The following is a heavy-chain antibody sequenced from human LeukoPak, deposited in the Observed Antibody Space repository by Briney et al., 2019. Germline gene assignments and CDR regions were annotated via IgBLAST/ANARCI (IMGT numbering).Heavy chain of an antibody. CDR3: ARSGYSYGYFLGKFDY. D-gene: IGHD5-18*01. CDR1: GGSISSGDYY. CDR2: IYYSGST. J-gene: IGHJ4*02. Sequence: SETLSLTCTVSGGSISSGDYYWSWIRQPPGKGLEWIGYIYYSGSTYYNPSLKSRVTISVDTSKNQFSLKLSSVTAADTAVYYCARSGYSYGYFLGKFDYWGQGTLVTVSS. V-gene: IGHV4-30-4*01.